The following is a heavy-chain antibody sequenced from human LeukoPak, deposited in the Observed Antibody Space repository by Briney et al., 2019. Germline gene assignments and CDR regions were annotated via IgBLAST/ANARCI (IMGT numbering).Heavy chain of an antibody. CDR1: GYTFTGYY. CDR2: INPNNGGT. Sequence: GASVKVSCKASGYTFTGYYIHWVRQAPGQGLDWMGRINPNNGGTNYAQKFQGRVTMTRDMSMSTAYMELSRLRSDDTAVYYCAGEDNSGGYRPFDIWGQGTMVTVPS. D-gene: IGHD3-22*01. CDR3: AGEDNSGGYRPFDI. V-gene: IGHV1-2*06. J-gene: IGHJ3*02.